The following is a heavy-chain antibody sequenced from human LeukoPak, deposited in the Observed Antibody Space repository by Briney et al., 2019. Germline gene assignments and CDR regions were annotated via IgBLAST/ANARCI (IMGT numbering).Heavy chain of an antibody. CDR1: GGSFSGYY. CDR2: INHSGST. V-gene: IGHV4-34*01. Sequence: PSETLSLTCAVYGGSFSGYYWSWIRQPPGKGLEWIGEINHSGSTNYKPSLKSRVTTSVDTSKNQFSLKLSSVTAADTAVYYCARGGGYNWFDPWGQGTLVTVSS. J-gene: IGHJ5*02. CDR3: ARGGGYNWFDP. D-gene: IGHD3-10*01.